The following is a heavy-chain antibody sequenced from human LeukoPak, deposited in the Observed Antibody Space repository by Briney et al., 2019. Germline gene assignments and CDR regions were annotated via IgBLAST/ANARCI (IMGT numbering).Heavy chain of an antibody. CDR1: GGTFSSYT. CDR2: IIPILGIA. Sequence: SVKVSCKASGGTFSSYTISWVRQAPGQGLEWMGRIIPILGIANYAQKFQGRVTITADKSTSTAYMELSSLRSEDTAVYYCASGIAVAGTGGAFDIWGQGTMVTVSS. V-gene: IGHV1-69*02. CDR3: ASGIAVAGTGGAFDI. J-gene: IGHJ3*02. D-gene: IGHD6-19*01.